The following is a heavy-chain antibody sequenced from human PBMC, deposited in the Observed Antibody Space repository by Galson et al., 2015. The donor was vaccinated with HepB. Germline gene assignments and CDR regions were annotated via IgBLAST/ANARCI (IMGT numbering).Heavy chain of an antibody. J-gene: IGHJ6*02. CDR3: TRPGYGSSWFLDYSHGMDI. Sequence: SLRLSCVASGFTFSGSGIHWVRLASGKGLEWVGRIRNRANNYATAYAASVRGRFTVSRDDSKNTAYLQMNSLKTEDTAVYYCTRPGYGSSWFLDYSHGMDIWGQGTTVIVS. D-gene: IGHD6-13*01. V-gene: IGHV3-73*01. CDR2: IRNRANNYAT. CDR1: GFTFSGSG.